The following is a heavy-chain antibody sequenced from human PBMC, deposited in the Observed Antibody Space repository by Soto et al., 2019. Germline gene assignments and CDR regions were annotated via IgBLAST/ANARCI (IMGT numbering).Heavy chain of an antibody. V-gene: IGHV4-30-4*01. D-gene: IGHD2-15*01. Sequence: SETLSLTCTVSGVSISSGDYYWSWMGQPPGKGLEWIGYIYYIGSTYYNPSLKSRVTISVDTSKNQFSLKLSSVTAADTAVYYCARFVVVVAARTTRFDAWGQGTRVTVSS. CDR3: ARFVVVVAARTTRFDA. CDR2: IYYIGST. CDR1: GVSISSGDYY. J-gene: IGHJ5*02.